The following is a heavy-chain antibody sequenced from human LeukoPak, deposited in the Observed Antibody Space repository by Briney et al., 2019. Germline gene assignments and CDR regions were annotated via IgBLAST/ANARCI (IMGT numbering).Heavy chain of an antibody. CDR3: ARGRRDPGAGAGIDYYYYYMDV. CDR2: IYYSGST. D-gene: IGHD6-19*01. V-gene: IGHV4-59*01. CDR1: GGSISSYY. Sequence: PSETLSLTCTVSGGSISSYYWSWIRQPPGKGLEWIGYIYYSGSTNYNPSLKSRVTISVDTSKNQFSLKLSSVTAADTAVYYCARGRRDPGAGAGIDYYYYYMDVWAKGPRSPSP. J-gene: IGHJ6*03.